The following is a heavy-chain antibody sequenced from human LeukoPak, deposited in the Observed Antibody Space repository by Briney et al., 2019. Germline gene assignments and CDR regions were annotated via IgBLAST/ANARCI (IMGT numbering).Heavy chain of an antibody. D-gene: IGHD2/OR15-2a*01. Sequence: GGSLRLSCSPSGFPFRSYEMNWVPQAPGEGVEWVTCISSSGGSTYYADSVKGRFTISGDNAKNSLYLQMNSVRAEDTAVYYCASGYFGDYWGQGTLVTVSS. J-gene: IGHJ4*02. CDR2: ISSSGGST. CDR3: ASGYFGDY. CDR1: GFPFRSYE. V-gene: IGHV3-48*03.